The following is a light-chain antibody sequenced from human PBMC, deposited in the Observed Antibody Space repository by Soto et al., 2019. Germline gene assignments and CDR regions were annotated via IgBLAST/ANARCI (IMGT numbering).Light chain of an antibody. CDR2: EVS. J-gene: IGLJ3*02. CDR1: SSDVGGYKY. CDR3: SSYAGRNNWV. Sequence: QSALTQPPSASGSPGQSVTISCTGTSSDVGGYKYVSWYQQHPGKAPKLMIYEVSKRPSGVPDRFSGSKSGNTASLTVSGRQAEDEADYYCSSYAGRNNWVFGGGTKLTVL. V-gene: IGLV2-8*01.